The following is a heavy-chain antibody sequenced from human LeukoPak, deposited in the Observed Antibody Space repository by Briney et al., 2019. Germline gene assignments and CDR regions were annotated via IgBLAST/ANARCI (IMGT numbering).Heavy chain of an antibody. CDR2: INPNSGGT. J-gene: IGHJ6*03. D-gene: IGHD6-13*01. CDR3: AKAAAGSQHSYYYYYYLDV. CDR1: GYTFTGYY. V-gene: IGHV1-2*02. Sequence: GSVTVSCKASGYTFTGYYMHWVRQAPGQGVEWMGWINPNSGGTNYAQTLQGRVTITRATSISTAYMELSRLRSDDTAVYYCAKAAAGSQHSYYYYYYLDVWGTGTTVTISS.